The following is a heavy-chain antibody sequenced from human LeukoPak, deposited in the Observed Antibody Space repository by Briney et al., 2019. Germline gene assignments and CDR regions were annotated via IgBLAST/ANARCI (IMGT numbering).Heavy chain of an antibody. D-gene: IGHD3-22*01. J-gene: IGHJ3*02. V-gene: IGHV4-61*02. CDR1: DGSISSGSYY. CDR3: ARDFTYYYDSSAGDAFDI. Sequence: SETLSLTCTVSDGSISSGSYYWSWIRQPAGKGLEWIGRIYTSGSTNYNPSLNSRVTISVDTSKNQFSLKLSSVTAAGTAVYYCARDFTYYYDSSAGDAFDIWGQGTMVTVSS. CDR2: IYTSGST.